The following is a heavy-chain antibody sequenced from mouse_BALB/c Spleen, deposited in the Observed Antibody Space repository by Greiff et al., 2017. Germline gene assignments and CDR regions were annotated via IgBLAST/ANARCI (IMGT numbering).Heavy chain of an antibody. CDR3: ARDDRDYDGTSYFDY. CDR1: GFTFSDYY. V-gene: IGHV5-4*02. J-gene: IGHJ2*01. CDR2: ISDGGSYT. D-gene: IGHD2-4*01. Sequence: EVKLVESGGGLVKPGGSLRLSCAASGFTFSDYYMYWVRQTPEKRLEWVATISDGGSYTYYPDSVKGRFTISRDNAKNNLYLQMSSLKSEDTAMYYCARDDRDYDGTSYFDYWGQGTTLTVSS.